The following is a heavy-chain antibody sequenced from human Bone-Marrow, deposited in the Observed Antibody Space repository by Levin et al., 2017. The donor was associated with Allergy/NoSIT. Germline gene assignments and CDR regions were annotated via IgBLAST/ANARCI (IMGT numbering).Heavy chain of an antibody. CDR2: VNSDGSDT. J-gene: IGHJ1*01. Sequence: QSGGSLRLSCAASGFTFSTYWMHWVRQAPGEGLVWVSHVNSDGSDTSYADSVKGRFTISRDNAKSTLYLQMNSLRVEDTAVYYCTTFLVDADWGQGTLVTVSS. CDR3: TTFLVDAD. CDR1: GFTFSTYW. D-gene: IGHD1-26*01. V-gene: IGHV3-74*01.